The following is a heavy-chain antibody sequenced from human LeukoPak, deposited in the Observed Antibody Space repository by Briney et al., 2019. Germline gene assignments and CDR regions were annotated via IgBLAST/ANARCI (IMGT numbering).Heavy chain of an antibody. CDR3: ARYSYSASGVYYYCYIDV. V-gene: IGHV4-34*01. CDR2: IQHSGRT. Sequence: SETLSLTCPVYGGSFSGYYWSWIRQPPGKGLEWIGEIQHSGRTNYNPSLKSRVTISLDTSKNQFSLKLSSVTAADTAVYYCARYSYSASGVYYYCYIDVWGKGTTVTVSS. CDR1: GGSFSGYY. J-gene: IGHJ6*03. D-gene: IGHD3-10*01.